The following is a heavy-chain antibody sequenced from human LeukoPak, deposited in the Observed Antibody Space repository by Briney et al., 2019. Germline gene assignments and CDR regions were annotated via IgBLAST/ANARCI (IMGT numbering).Heavy chain of an antibody. J-gene: IGHJ3*02. V-gene: IGHV3-33*01. CDR2: IWYDGSNK. CDR3: ARGSHRVAATLGAFDI. D-gene: IGHD2-15*01. CDR1: GFTFSSYG. Sequence: GGSLRLSCAASGFTFSSYGMHWVRQAPGMGLEWVAVIWYDGSNKYYADSVKGRFTISRDNSKNTLYLQMNSLRAEDTAVYYCARGSHRVAATLGAFDIWGQGTMVTVSS.